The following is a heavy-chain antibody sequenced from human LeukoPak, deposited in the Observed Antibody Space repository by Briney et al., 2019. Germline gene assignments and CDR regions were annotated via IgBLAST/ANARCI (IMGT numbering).Heavy chain of an antibody. D-gene: IGHD6-19*01. CDR3: ARVLYSSGWYSWGDY. J-gene: IGHJ4*02. CDR2: INPSGGST. Sequence: ASVTVSCTASGYTFTSYYMHWVRQAPGQGLEWMGIINPSGGSTSYAQKFQGRVTMTRDTSTSTVYMELSSLRSEDTAVYYCARVLYSSGWYSWGDYWGQGTLVTVSS. CDR1: GYTFTSYY. V-gene: IGHV1-46*01.